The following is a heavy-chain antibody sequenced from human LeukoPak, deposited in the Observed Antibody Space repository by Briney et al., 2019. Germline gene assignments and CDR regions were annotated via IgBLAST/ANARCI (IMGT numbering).Heavy chain of an antibody. CDR2: IYYSGST. D-gene: IGHD3-10*01. V-gene: IGHV4-39*07. J-gene: IGHJ5*02. Sequence: PSETRSLTCTVSGGSISSSSYYWGWIRQPPGKGLEWIGSIYYSGSTYYNPSLKSRVTISVDTSKNQFSLKLSSVTAADTAVYYCAREGPLGTMVRGVGGFDPWGQGTLVTVSS. CDR1: GGSISSSSYY. CDR3: AREGPLGTMVRGVGGFDP.